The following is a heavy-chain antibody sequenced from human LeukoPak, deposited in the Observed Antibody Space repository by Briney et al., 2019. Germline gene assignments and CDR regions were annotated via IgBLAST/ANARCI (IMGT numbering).Heavy chain of an antibody. V-gene: IGHV4-39*07. Sequence: SETLSLTCTVSGGSIGGSSYYLGWIRQPPGKGLEWIGSIYYSGTTYYNPSLKSRVTISVDTSKNQFSLKLSSVTAADTAVYYCAFWSGYYSGSGEYNWGQGTLVTVSS. J-gene: IGHJ4*02. CDR3: AFWSGYYSGSGEYN. D-gene: IGHD3-3*01. CDR1: GGSIGGSSYY. CDR2: IYYSGTT.